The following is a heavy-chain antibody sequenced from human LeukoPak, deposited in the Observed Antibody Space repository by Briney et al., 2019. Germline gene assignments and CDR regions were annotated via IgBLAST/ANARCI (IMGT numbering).Heavy chain of an antibody. CDR2: ISSSGST. CDR1: GGSISSYS. Sequence: SETLSLTCTVSGGSISSYSWSWIRQPAGKGLEWIGRISSSGSTNYNPSLKSRVTMSVDTSKNQFSLKLSSVTAADTAGYYCATDKAYYYGSGSFNWFDPWGQGTLVTVSS. J-gene: IGHJ5*02. D-gene: IGHD3-10*01. V-gene: IGHV4-4*07. CDR3: ATDKAYYYGSGSFNWFDP.